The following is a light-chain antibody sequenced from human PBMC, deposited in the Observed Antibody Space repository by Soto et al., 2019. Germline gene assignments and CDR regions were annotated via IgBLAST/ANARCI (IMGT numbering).Light chain of an antibody. CDR1: QSVSSN. CDR3: QQYGSSPIT. CDR2: SAS. V-gene: IGKV3-20*01. J-gene: IGKJ5*01. Sequence: EIVMTQSPATLSVSPGERATLSCRASQSVSSNLAWYQQKPGQAPRLLIYSASSRATGIPDRFSGSGSGTDFSLTISRLEPEDFAVYYCQQYGSSPITFGQGTRLEIK.